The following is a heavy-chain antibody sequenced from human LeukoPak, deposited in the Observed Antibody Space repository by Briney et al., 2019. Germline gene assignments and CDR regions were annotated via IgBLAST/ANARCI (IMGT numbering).Heavy chain of an antibody. CDR2: IYYSGST. J-gene: IGHJ4*02. Sequence: SETLSLTCTVSSGSISGHYLSWIRQIPGTGLEWIGYIYYSGSTNYSPPLKSRVIMSVDTSTNQFSLKLSSVTAADTAMYYCVRTSNPDFYDDWGQGTLVTVSS. D-gene: IGHD2/OR15-2a*01. CDR3: VRTSNPDFYDD. CDR1: SGSISGHY. V-gene: IGHV4-59*11.